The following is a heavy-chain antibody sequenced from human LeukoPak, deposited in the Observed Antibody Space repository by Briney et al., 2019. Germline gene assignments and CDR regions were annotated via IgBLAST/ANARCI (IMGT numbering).Heavy chain of an antibody. D-gene: IGHD3-22*01. CDR3: ARDLTGPYDH. J-gene: IGHJ4*02. CDR1: GFILSTFW. Sequence: PGGSLTLSCAASGFILSTFWMHWVRQAPGKGLVWVARINVEGDYIDYAESVKGRFTISRDSAKNILSLQMNSLRADDTGVYSCARDLTGPYDHWGQGTLVTVSS. CDR2: INVEGDYI. V-gene: IGHV3-74*01.